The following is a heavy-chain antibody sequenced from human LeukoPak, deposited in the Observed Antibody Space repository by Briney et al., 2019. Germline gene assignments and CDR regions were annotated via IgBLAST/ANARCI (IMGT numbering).Heavy chain of an antibody. CDR2: IKSKTDGGTT. CDR3: TRTANIAVAGTLDY. CDR1: GFTVSSNY. Sequence: GGSLRLSCAASGFTVSSNYMSWVRQAPGKGLEWVGRIKSKTDGGTTDYAAPVKGRFTISRDDSKNTLYLQMNSLKTEDTAVYYCTRTANIAVAGTLDYWGQGTLVTVSS. V-gene: IGHV3-15*01. D-gene: IGHD6-19*01. J-gene: IGHJ4*02.